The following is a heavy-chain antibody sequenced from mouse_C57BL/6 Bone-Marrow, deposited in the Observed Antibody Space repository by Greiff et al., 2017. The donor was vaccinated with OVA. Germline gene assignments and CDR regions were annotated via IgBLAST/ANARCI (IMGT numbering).Heavy chain of an antibody. V-gene: IGHV1-69*01. CDR2: IDPSDSYT. D-gene: IGHD3-3*01. Sequence: QVQLQQPGAELVMPGASVKLSCKASGYTFTSYWMHWVKQRPGQGLEWIGEIDPSDSYTHYNQKFKGKSTLTVDKSSSTAYMQLSSLTSEDSAVYYCAMGDRGYFDDWGQGTTLTVSS. CDR1: GYTFTSYW. CDR3: AMGDRGYFDD. J-gene: IGHJ2*01.